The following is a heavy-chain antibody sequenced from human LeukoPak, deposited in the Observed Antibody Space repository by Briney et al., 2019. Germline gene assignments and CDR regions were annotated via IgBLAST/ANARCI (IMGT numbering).Heavy chain of an antibody. J-gene: IGHJ4*02. V-gene: IGHV1-2*02. CDR1: GYIFTGYY. Sequence: ASVKVSCKASGYIFTGYYMHWVRQAPGQGLEWTGWINPNSGGTNSAQKFQGGVTMTRDTSISTAYMELSRLTSDDTAVYYCARHPYSGSYHFDYWGQGTLVTVSS. D-gene: IGHD1-26*01. CDR3: ARHPYSGSYHFDY. CDR2: INPNSGGT.